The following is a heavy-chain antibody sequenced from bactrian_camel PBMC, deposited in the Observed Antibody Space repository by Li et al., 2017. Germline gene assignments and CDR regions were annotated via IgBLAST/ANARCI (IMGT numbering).Heavy chain of an antibody. CDR2: INSGGGTT. CDR1: GFTFTRSA. V-gene: IGHV3S42*01. Sequence: VQLVESGGGLVQPGGSLRLSCATSGFTFTRSAMAWVRQAPGKGLEWVSAINSGGGTTAYADSVKGRFTISRDNAKNTLYLQMDSPKPEDTAMYYCARGPSDAWSLNMLARAGYDSWARGPRSPSP. J-gene: IGHJ4*01. D-gene: IGHD5*01.